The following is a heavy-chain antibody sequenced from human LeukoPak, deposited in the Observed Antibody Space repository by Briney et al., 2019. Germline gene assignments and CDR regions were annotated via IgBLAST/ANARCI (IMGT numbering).Heavy chain of an antibody. CDR1: GFTFSDYY. V-gene: IGHV3-20*01. Sequence: PGGSLRLSCAASGFTFSDYYMDWVRQAPGKGLEWVSGINWNGGSTGYADSVKGRFTISRDNAKNSLYLQMNSLRAEDTALYHCARGKMDNWNDESAFDIWGQGTMVTVSS. CDR2: INWNGGST. J-gene: IGHJ3*02. D-gene: IGHD1-20*01. CDR3: ARGKMDNWNDESAFDI.